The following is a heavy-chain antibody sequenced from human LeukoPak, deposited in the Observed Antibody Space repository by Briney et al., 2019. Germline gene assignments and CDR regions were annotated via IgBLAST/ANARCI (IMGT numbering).Heavy chain of an antibody. CDR2: ISYDGSNK. CDR3: ARDSANDNFDY. D-gene: IGHD3-22*01. CDR1: GFTFSSYA. Sequence: QPGRSLRLSCAASGFTFSSYAMHWVRQAPGKGLEWVAVISYDGSNKYYADPVKGRFTISRDNSKNTLYLQMNSLRAEDTAVYYCARDSANDNFDYWGQGTLVTVSS. J-gene: IGHJ4*02. V-gene: IGHV3-30-3*01.